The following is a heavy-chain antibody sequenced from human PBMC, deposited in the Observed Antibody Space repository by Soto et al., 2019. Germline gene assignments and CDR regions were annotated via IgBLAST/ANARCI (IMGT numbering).Heavy chain of an antibody. V-gene: IGHV3-33*01. CDR2: IWYDGSNK. D-gene: IGHD3-10*01. J-gene: IGHJ4*02. CDR1: GFTFSSYG. CDR3: ARDSPLYGSGSYFPY. Sequence: QVLLVESGGGVVQPGRSLRLSCAASGFTFSSYGMHWVRQAPGKGLEWVAVIWYDGSNKYYADSVKGRFTISRDNSKNTLYLQMNSLRAEDTAVYYCARDSPLYGSGSYFPYWGQGTLVTVSS.